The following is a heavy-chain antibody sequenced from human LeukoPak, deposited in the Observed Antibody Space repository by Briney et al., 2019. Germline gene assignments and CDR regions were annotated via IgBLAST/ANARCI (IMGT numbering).Heavy chain of an antibody. V-gene: IGHV3-7*03. CDR3: GKFDWLYDALDI. D-gene: IGHD3-9*01. Sequence: GGSLRLSCAASGFTFRRYWMSWVRQAPGKGLEWVANIKQDGSEKYYVDSVKGRYTISRDKAKNSLYLQMNSLRAEDTAVYYCGKFDWLYDALDIWGQGTMVTVSS. CDR1: GFTFRRYW. J-gene: IGHJ3*02. CDR2: IKQDGSEK.